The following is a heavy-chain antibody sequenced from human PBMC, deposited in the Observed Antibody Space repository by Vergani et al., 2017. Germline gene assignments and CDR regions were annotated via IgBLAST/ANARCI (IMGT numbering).Heavy chain of an antibody. Sequence: QVQLVESGGGVVQPGRSLRLSCAASGFTFSSYGMHWVRQAPGKGLEWVAVIWYDGSNKYYADSVKGRFTISRDNSKNTLYLQMNSLRSEDTAVYYCAADSNVRYGDTGCWGQGTLVTVSS. V-gene: IGHV3-33*01. CDR2: IWYDGSNK. J-gene: IGHJ4*02. CDR3: AADSNVRYGDTGC. D-gene: IGHD4-17*01. CDR1: GFTFSSYG.